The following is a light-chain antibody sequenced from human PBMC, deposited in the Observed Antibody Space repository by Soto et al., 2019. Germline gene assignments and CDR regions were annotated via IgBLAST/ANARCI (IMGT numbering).Light chain of an antibody. CDR1: QSVSSD. CDR2: GAS. Sequence: EIVMTQSPATLSVSPGERATLSCRASQSVSSDFAWYQLKPGQAPRLLIYGASTRATGIPGRFSGSGSGTDFTLTISSLQSEDSAVYYCQQYNDSPTFGQGTKVEIK. J-gene: IGKJ1*01. V-gene: IGKV3D-15*01. CDR3: QQYNDSPT.